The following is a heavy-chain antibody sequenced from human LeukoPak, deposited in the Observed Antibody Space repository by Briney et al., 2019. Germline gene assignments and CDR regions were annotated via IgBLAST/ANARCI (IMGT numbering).Heavy chain of an antibody. D-gene: IGHD6-19*01. CDR3: ARRGAVAGTFDY. CDR1: GFTFSSYW. V-gene: IGHV3-74*01. J-gene: IGHJ4*02. CDR2: INSDGSST. Sequence: PGGSLRLSCAASGFTFSSYWMHWVRHAPGKGLVWVSRINSDGSSTNYADSVKGRFTISRDNAKNTLYLQMNSLRAEDTAVYYCARRGAVAGTFDYWGQGTLVTVSS.